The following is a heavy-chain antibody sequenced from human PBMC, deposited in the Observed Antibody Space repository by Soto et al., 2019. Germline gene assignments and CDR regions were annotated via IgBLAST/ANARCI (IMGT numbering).Heavy chain of an antibody. V-gene: IGHV1-18*01. CDR1: GYTFTSYG. J-gene: IGHJ6*02. Sequence: GASVKVSCKASGYTFTSYGISWVRQAPGQGLEWMGWISAYNGNTNYAQKLQGRATMTTDTSTSTAYMELRSLRSDDTAVYYCARDEISDVLLWFGQTKNYYYYYGMDVWGQGTTVTVSS. CDR3: ARDEISDVLLWFGQTKNYYYYYGMDV. CDR2: ISAYNGNT. D-gene: IGHD3-10*01.